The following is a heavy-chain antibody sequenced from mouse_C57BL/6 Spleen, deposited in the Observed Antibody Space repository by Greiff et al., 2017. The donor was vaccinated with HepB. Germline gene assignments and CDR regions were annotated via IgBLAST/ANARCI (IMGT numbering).Heavy chain of an antibody. J-gene: IGHJ2*01. CDR2: ISGGGGNT. D-gene: IGHD3-2*02. CDR1: GFTFSSYT. CDR3: ARHSSGPPDY. V-gene: IGHV5-9*01. Sequence: EVKVVESGGGLVKPGGSLKLSCAASGFTFSSYTMSWVRQTPEKRLEWVATISGGGGNTYYPDSVKGRFTISRDNAKNTLYLQMSSLRSEDTALYYCARHSSGPPDYWGQGTTLTVSS.